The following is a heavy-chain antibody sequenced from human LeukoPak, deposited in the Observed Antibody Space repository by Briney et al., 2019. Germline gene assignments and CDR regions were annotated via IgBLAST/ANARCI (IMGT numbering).Heavy chain of an antibody. CDR3: ARDASGLDY. V-gene: IGHV1-18*01. J-gene: IGHJ4*02. Sequence: ASGYTFTSXGXXXVRXAPGXGLEWMGGLSAYKGNTNYAQKLQGRVAMTTDTSTSTAYMELRSLRSDDTAVYYCARDASGLDYWGQGTLVTVSS. CDR1: GYTFTSXG. CDR2: LSAYKGNT. D-gene: IGHD3-10*01.